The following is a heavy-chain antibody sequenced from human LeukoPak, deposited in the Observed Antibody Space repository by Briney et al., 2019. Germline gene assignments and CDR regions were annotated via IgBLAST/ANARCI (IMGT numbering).Heavy chain of an antibody. V-gene: IGHV3-48*01. CDR1: GFIFSSYS. J-gene: IGHJ3*02. CDR3: ARDLRAAFDI. CDR2: ISSSSGTI. Sequence: GGSLRLSCVGSGFIFSSYSMNWVRQAPGKGLEWISYISSSSGTIYYADSVKGRFTISRDNAKNSLYLQMNSLRAEDTAVYYCARDLRAAFDIWGQGTMVTVSS.